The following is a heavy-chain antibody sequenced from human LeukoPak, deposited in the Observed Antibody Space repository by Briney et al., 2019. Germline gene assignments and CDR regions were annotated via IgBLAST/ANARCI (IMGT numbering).Heavy chain of an antibody. J-gene: IGHJ6*02. D-gene: IGHD2-2*02. CDR2: ITSSSYI. CDR3: ARDRELRYCSSTSCYNYFGMDV. V-gene: IGHV3-21*01. Sequence: KSGGSLRLSCAASGFTFSSYSMNCVREAPGKGLERVSSITSSSYIFYADSVKGRFTISRDNAKNSLYLQMNSLRAEDTALYYCARDRELRYCSSTSCYNYFGMDVWGQGTTVAVSS. CDR1: GFTFSSYS.